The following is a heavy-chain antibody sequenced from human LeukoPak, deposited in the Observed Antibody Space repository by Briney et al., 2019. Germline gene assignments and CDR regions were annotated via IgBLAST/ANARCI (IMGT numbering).Heavy chain of an antibody. J-gene: IGHJ4*02. CDR1: GGSISSYY. CDR3: ARGYNRGSYYNY. V-gene: IGHV4-59*01. CDR2: IYYSGST. D-gene: IGHD3-16*01. Sequence: TSETLSLTCTVSGGSISSYYWSWIRQPPGKGLEWIGYIYYSGSTNYNPSLKSRVTISVDTSKNQFSLKLSSVTAADTAVYYCARGYNRGSYYNYWGQGTLVTVSS.